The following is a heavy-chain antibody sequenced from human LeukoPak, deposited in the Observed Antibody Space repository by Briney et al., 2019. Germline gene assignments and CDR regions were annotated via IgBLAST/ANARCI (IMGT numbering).Heavy chain of an antibody. CDR2: ISGTNNNT. D-gene: IGHD4-17*01. J-gene: IGHJ4*02. CDR3: AKGRGTTVTSAANY. V-gene: IGHV3-23*01. Sequence: GGSLRLSCAASGFTFSSYAMSWVRQAPGKGLEWVSSISGTNNNTYYADSVKDRFTISRDNSKNTLSLQMNSLRAEDTAVYYCAKGRGTTVTSAANYWGQGTLVTVSS. CDR1: GFTFSSYA.